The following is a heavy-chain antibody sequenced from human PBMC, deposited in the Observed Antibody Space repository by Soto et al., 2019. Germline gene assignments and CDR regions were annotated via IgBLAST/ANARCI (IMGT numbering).Heavy chain of an antibody. CDR2: IYYSGST. CDR3: ATSSLGYYYGMDV. CDR1: GGSISSSSCY. Sequence: SETLSLTCTVSGGSISSSSCYWGWIRQPPGKGLEWIGSIYYSGSTYYTPSLESRLTISVDTSKNQFSLKLSSVTAADTAVYYCATSSLGYYYGMDVWGQGTTVTVSS. J-gene: IGHJ6*02. D-gene: IGHD2-2*01. V-gene: IGHV4-39*01.